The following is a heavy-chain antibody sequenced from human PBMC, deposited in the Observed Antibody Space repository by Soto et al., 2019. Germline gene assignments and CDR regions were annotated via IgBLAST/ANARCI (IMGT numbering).Heavy chain of an antibody. J-gene: IGHJ5*02. CDR3: AILAYCGGDCYNWFDP. V-gene: IGHV1-69*01. D-gene: IGHD2-21*02. Sequence: QVQLVQSGAEVKKPGSSVKVSCKASGGTLSSYAISWVRQAPGQGLEWMGGIIPIFGTANYAQKFQGRVTITADESTSTAYMELSSLRSEDTAVYYCAILAYCGGDCYNWFDPWGQGTLVTVSS. CDR1: GGTLSSYA. CDR2: IIPIFGTA.